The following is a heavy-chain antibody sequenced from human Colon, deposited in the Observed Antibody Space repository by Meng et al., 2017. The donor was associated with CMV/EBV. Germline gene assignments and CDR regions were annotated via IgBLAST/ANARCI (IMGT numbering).Heavy chain of an antibody. CDR1: GFTFSSYT. V-gene: IGHV3-21*01. J-gene: IGHJ4*02. Sequence: GGSLRPSCAASGFTFSSYTMNWVRQAPGKGLEWVSSISSSSSYVLFADSVKGRFTTSRDNGNNSLYLQMNSLRVEDTAVYYCAREVYDSRGYSWDFWGQGTLVTVSS. D-gene: IGHD3-22*01. CDR2: ISSSSSYV. CDR3: AREVYDSRGYSWDF.